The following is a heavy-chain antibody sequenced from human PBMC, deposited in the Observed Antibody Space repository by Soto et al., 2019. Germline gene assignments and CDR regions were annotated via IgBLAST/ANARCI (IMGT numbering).Heavy chain of an antibody. V-gene: IGHV1-8*01. D-gene: IGHD1-1*01. J-gene: IGHJ6*02. CDR3: ARDMTTRSMDV. CDR2: MNPNSSNT. CDR1: GYTFTSYD. Sequence: QVQLVQSGAEVKKPGASVKVSCKASGYTFTSYDINWVRQATGQGLEWMGWMNPNSSNTGYAQKFQGGVTXTXYTSLTTGYMELSSLRPEGTAVYYCARDMTTRSMDVWGQGTTATVSS.